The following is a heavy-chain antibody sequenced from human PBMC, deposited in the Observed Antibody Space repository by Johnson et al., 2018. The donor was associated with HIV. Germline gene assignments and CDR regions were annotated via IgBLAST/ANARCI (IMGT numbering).Heavy chain of an antibody. D-gene: IGHD6-13*01. J-gene: IGHJ3*02. CDR1: GFTFNNYG. Sequence: VQLVESGGGVVQPGRSLRLSCTASGFTFNNYGMHWVRQAPGKGLEWVAVISKDGANNYHADSVKGRFTISRDNSKNTLYLQMNSLRAEDTAVYYCASKAAGTMHAFDIWGQGTMVTVSS. V-gene: IGHV3-30*19. CDR3: ASKAAGTMHAFDI. CDR2: ISKDGANN.